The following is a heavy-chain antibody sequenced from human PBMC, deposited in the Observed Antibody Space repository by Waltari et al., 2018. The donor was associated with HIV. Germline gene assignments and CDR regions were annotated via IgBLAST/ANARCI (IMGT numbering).Heavy chain of an antibody. CDR2: IIPILGKA. D-gene: IGHD6-6*01. CDR1: GGTFSSYA. Sequence: QVQLVQSGAEVKKPGSSVKVSCKASGGTFSSYAISWVRQAPGQGLEWMGRIIPILGKANYAQKFQGRVTITADKSTSTAYMELSSLGSEDTAVYYCAGSGIAARGGFDYYYYGMDVWGQGTTVTVSS. J-gene: IGHJ6*02. V-gene: IGHV1-69*04. CDR3: AGSGIAARGGFDYYYYGMDV.